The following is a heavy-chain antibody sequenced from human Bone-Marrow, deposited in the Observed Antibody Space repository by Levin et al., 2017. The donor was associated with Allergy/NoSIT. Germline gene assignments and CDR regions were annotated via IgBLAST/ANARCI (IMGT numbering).Heavy chain of an antibody. CDR1: GFTFSLYW. J-gene: IGHJ4*02. CDR2: INHDGRDS. V-gene: IGHV3-74*01. D-gene: IGHD3-10*01. CDR3: ARDPDDGFDL. Sequence: GESLKISCAASGFTFSLYWMHWVRQTPGKGLVWVSRINHDGRDSRYADSVKGRFTISRDNAKNTVYLQMDSLRAEDTAVYFCARDPDDGFDLWGQGTLVTVSS.